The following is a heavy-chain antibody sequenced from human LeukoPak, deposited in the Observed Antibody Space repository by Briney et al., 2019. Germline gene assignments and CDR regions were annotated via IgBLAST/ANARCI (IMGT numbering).Heavy chain of an antibody. Sequence: PGGSLRLSCAASGFTFSNAWMSWVRQAPGKGLEWVGRIKSKTDGGTTDYAAPVKGRFTISRDDSKNTLYLQMNSLKTEDTAVYYCTTDQVAPHLWFGELLSQDYWGQGTLVTVSS. CDR1: GFTFSNAW. CDR2: IKSKTDGGTT. V-gene: IGHV3-15*01. D-gene: IGHD3-10*01. CDR3: TTDQVAPHLWFGELLSQDY. J-gene: IGHJ4*02.